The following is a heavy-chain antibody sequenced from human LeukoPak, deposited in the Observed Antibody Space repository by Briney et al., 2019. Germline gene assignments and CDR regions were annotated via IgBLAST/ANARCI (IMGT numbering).Heavy chain of an antibody. CDR2: ISGSGGST. CDR3: ATIVGATHRPNWFDP. Sequence: GGSLRLSCAASGFTFSSYAMSWVRQAPGKGLEWVSAISGSGGSTYYADSVKGRFTISRDNSKNTLYLQMNNLRAEDTAVYYCATIVGATHRPNWFDPWGQGTLVTVSS. CDR1: GFTFSSYA. J-gene: IGHJ5*02. V-gene: IGHV3-23*01. D-gene: IGHD1-26*01.